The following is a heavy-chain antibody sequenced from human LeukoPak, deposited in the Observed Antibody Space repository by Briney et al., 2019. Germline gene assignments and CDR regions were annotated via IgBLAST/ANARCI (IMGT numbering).Heavy chain of an antibody. CDR1: GYSFTSYW. CDR2: IYPGDSDT. Sequence: GESLKISCKGSGYSFTSYWIGWLRQMPGKGLEWMGIIYPGDSDTRYSPSFQGQVTISADKSISTAYLQWSSLKASDTAMYYCARTPPPYYYDSSGYILDYWGQGTLVTVSS. CDR3: ARTPPPYYYDSSGYILDY. J-gene: IGHJ4*02. V-gene: IGHV5-51*01. D-gene: IGHD3-22*01.